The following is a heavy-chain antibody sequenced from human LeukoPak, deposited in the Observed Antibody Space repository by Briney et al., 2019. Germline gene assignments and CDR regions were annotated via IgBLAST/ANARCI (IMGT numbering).Heavy chain of an antibody. CDR2: ISSSGSTI. D-gene: IGHD2-15*01. CDR1: GFTFSDYY. CDR3: ARDDAGIVVVVAGGFDY. J-gene: IGHJ4*02. Sequence: GGSLSLSCAASGFTFSDYYMSWIRQAPGKGLEWVSYISSSGSTIYYADSVKGRFTISRDNAKNSLYLQMNSLRAEDTAVYYCARDDAGIVVVVAGGFDYWGQGTLVTVSS. V-gene: IGHV3-11*01.